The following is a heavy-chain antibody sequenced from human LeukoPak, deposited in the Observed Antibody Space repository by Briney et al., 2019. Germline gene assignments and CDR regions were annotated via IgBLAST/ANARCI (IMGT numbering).Heavy chain of an antibody. CDR1: GGSISSSSYY. V-gene: IGHV4-61*05. D-gene: IGHD6-13*01. Sequence: SETLSLTCTVSGGSISSSSYYWGWIRQPPGKGLEWIGYIYYSGSTNYNPPLKSRFTISVATSKNQFSLKLSSVTAADTAVYYCARVYYSNSYDYWYFDLWGRGTLVTVSS. CDR2: IYYSGST. J-gene: IGHJ2*01. CDR3: ARVYYSNSYDYWYFDL.